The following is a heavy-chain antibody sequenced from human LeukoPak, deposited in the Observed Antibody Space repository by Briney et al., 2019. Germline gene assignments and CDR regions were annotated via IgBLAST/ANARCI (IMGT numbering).Heavy chain of an antibody. CDR1: GYTFTSYY. Sequence: GASVKVSCKASGYTFTSYYMHWVPQAPGQGLEWIGIINPSGGSTSYAQKFQGRVTMTRDTSTSTVYMELSSLRSEDTAVYYCARDLSGGVGANNWFDPWGQGTLVTVSS. CDR2: INPSGGST. D-gene: IGHD1-26*01. J-gene: IGHJ5*02. V-gene: IGHV1-46*01. CDR3: ARDLSGGVGANNWFDP.